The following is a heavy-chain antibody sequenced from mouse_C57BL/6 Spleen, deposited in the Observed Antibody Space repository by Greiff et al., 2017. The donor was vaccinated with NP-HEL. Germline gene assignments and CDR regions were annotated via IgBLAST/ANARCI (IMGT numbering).Heavy chain of an antibody. Sequence: QVQLQQSGAELARPGASVKLSCKASGYTFTSYGISWVKQRTGQGLEWIGEIYPRSGNTYYNEKFKGKATLTADKSSSTAYMELRSLTSEDSAVYFCARRITTVVAEDFDYWGQGTTLIVSS. CDR2: IYPRSGNT. CDR1: GYTFTSYG. J-gene: IGHJ2*01. D-gene: IGHD1-1*01. V-gene: IGHV1-81*01. CDR3: ARRITTVVAEDFDY.